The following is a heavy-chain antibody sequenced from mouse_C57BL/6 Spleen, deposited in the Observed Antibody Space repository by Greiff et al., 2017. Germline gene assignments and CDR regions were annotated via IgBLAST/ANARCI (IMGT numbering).Heavy chain of an antibody. Sequence: QVQLQQSGAELVKPGASVKMSCKASGYTFTSYWITWVKQRPGQGLEWIGDIYPGSGSTNYNEKFKSKATLTVDTSSSTAYMQLSSLTSEDSAVYYCAREGHYYYGRNYWGQGTTLTVSS. CDR1: GYTFTSYW. J-gene: IGHJ2*01. CDR3: AREGHYYYGRNY. D-gene: IGHD1-1*01. CDR2: IYPGSGST. V-gene: IGHV1-55*01.